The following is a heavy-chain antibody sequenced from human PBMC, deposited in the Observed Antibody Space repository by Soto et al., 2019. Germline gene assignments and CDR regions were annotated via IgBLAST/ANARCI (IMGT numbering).Heavy chain of an antibody. CDR2: IDWNRATT. CDR1: GFIFDDYA. CDR3: VKDVGSRHYDFTNFDS. Sequence: EVQLLESGGGVVQPGGSLRLSCIASGFIFDDYAIHWVRQVPGKGLEWVSGIDWNRATTGYADSVKGRFTLSRDNARNSVLLQMNSLRPEDTALYYRVKDVGSRHYDFTNFDSWGQGTLVTVSS. V-gene: IGHV3-9*01. J-gene: IGHJ4*02. D-gene: IGHD3-3*01.